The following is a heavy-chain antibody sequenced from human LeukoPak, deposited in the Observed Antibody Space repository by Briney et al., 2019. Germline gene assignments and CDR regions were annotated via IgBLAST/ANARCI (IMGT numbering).Heavy chain of an antibody. Sequence: GGSLRLSCAASGFTFSTYRMNWVRQAPGKGLEWVSSISSSGIYIYYADSVKGRFTISRDNAKDTLYLQMSSLRAEDTAVYYCVRGFGGRTDSWGQGTEVTVST. J-gene: IGHJ5*01. CDR1: GFTFSTYR. CDR3: VRGFGGRTDS. V-gene: IGHV3-21*01. CDR2: ISSSGIYI. D-gene: IGHD2-15*01.